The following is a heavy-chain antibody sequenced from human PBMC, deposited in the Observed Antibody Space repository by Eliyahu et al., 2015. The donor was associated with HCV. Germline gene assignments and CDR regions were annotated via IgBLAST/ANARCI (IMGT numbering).Heavy chain of an antibody. D-gene: IGHD3-3*01. CDR3: ARGGPAFWSGYSNRRTYYYYYMDV. J-gene: IGHJ6*03. CDR2: INHSGST. Sequence: QVQLQQWGAGLLKPSETLSLTCAVYGGSFSGYYWSWIRQPPGKGLEWIGEINHSGSTNYNPSLKSRVTISVDTSKNQFSLKLSSVTAADTAVYYCARGGPAFWSGYSNRRTYYYYYMDVWGKGTTVTVSS. V-gene: IGHV4-34*01. CDR1: GGSFSGYY.